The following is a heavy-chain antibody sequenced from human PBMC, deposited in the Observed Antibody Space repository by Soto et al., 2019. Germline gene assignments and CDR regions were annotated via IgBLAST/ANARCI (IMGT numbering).Heavy chain of an antibody. CDR3: ARETGRGIVVVPAAKGINWFDP. V-gene: IGHV1-3*01. CDR2: INAGNGNT. Sequence: QVPLAQSGAEVKKPGASVKVSCKASGYTFTSYAMHWVRQAPGQRLEWMGWINAGNGNTKYSQKFQGRVTITRDTSASTAYMELSSLRSEDTAVYYCARETGRGIVVVPAAKGINWFDPWGQGTLVTVSS. D-gene: IGHD2-2*01. CDR1: GYTFTSYA. J-gene: IGHJ5*02.